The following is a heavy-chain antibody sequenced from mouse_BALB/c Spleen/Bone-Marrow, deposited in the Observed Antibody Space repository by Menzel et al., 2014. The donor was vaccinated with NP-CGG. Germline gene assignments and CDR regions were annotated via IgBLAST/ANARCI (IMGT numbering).Heavy chain of an antibody. CDR3: AMYYYGSSLFAY. Sequence: VQLKESGAELVKPGASVKLSCTASGFNIKDTYMHWVKQRPEQGLEWIGRIDPANGNTKYDPKFQGKATITAETSSNTAYLQLSSLTSEDTAVYYCAMYYYGSSLFAYWGQGTLVTVSA. D-gene: IGHD1-1*01. V-gene: IGHV14-3*02. CDR1: GFNIKDTY. CDR2: IDPANGNT. J-gene: IGHJ3*01.